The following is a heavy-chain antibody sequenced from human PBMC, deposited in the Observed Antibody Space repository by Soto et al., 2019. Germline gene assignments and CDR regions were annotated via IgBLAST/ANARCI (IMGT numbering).Heavy chain of an antibody. CDR3: VKDESINWYSGHFRH. V-gene: IGHV3-9*01. CDR1: GFTFDDYA. D-gene: IGHD6-13*01. Sequence: EVQLVESGGGLVQPGRSLRLSCAASGFTFDDYAMHWVWQVPGKGLEWVSGINWNSGSIGYGDSVKGRFAISRDNAKNSLHLQMNSLSAEDTAFYYCVKDESINWYSGHFRHWGHGTRVTVSS. CDR2: INWNSGSI. J-gene: IGHJ1*01.